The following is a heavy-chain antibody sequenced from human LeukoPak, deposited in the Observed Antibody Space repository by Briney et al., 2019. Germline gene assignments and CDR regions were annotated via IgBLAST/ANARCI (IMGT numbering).Heavy chain of an antibody. CDR1: GYTFTSYA. J-gene: IGHJ5*02. Sequence: ASVKVSCKASGYTFTSYAMNWVRQAPGQGLEWMGWINTNTGNPTYAQGFTGRFVFSLDTSVSTAYLQISSLKAEDTAVYYCARAREPTVTTILVWFDPWGQGTLVTVSS. CDR3: ARAREPTVTTILVWFDP. V-gene: IGHV7-4-1*02. CDR2: INTNTGNP. D-gene: IGHD4-17*01.